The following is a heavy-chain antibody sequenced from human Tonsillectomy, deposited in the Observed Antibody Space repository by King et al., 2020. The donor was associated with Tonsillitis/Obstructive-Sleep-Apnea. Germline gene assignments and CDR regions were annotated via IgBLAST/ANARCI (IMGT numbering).Heavy chain of an antibody. CDR2: ISAYNDNT. CDR3: ARAVEYSYGCDP. CDR1: GYTFTSYG. Sequence: VQLVESGAEVKKPGASVKVSCKASGYTFTSYGISWVRQAPGQGLEWMGWISAYNDNTNYAQKLQCRVTMTTDTSTSTAYIELRSLRSDDTAVYYCARAVEYSYGCDPWGQGTLVTVSS. J-gene: IGHJ5*02. V-gene: IGHV1-18*01. D-gene: IGHD5-18*01.